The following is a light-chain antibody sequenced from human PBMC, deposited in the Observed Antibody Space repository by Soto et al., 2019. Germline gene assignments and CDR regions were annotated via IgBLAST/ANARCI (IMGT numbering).Light chain of an antibody. CDR2: YNN. CDR3: AAWDDTLKRYV. V-gene: IGLV1-44*01. Sequence: QSVLTQPPSASETPGQTVSISCSGSNSNIASNTVNWYQHLPGTAPKLLIYYNNQRPSGVPDRFSGSKSGTSASLAISGLQSEDESDYYCAAWDDTLKRYVXGTGTNVTVL. CDR1: NSNIASNT. J-gene: IGLJ1*01.